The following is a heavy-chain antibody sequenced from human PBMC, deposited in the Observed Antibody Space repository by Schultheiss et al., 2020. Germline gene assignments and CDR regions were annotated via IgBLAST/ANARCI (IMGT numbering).Heavy chain of an antibody. CDR3: AKDCSAYYYVSNGYYYGIDY. V-gene: IGHV3-30-3*01. D-gene: IGHD3-22*01. CDR1: GFTFSSYA. J-gene: IGHJ4*02. Sequence: GGSLRLSCAASGFTFSSYAMHWVRQAPGKGLEWVAVISYDGSNKYYADSVKGRFTISRDNSKNTLYLQMNSLRAEDTAVYYCAKDCSAYYYVSNGYYYGIDYWGQGTLVTVSS. CDR2: ISYDGSNK.